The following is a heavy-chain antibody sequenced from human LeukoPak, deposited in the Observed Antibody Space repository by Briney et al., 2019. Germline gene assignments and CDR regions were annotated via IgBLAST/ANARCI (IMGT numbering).Heavy chain of an antibody. V-gene: IGHV3-11*04. CDR3: ATYYYDSSGYYYFDY. CDR2: MSSSGNTI. CDR1: GFTFSDYY. J-gene: IGHJ4*02. D-gene: IGHD3-22*01. Sequence: GGSLRLSCAASGFTFSDYYMSWIRQAPGKGLEWVSYMSSSGNTIYYADSVKGRFTISRDNAKNSLYLQMNSLRAEDTAVYYCATYYYDSSGYYYFDYWGQGTLVTASS.